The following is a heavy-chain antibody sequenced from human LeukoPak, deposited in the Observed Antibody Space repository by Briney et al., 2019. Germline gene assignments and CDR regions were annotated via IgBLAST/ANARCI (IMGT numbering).Heavy chain of an antibody. CDR2: INAGNGNT. Sequence: ASVKVSCKASGYTFTSYAMHWVRQAPGQMLEWKGWINAGNGNTKYSQKFQGRVTVTRDTSASTAYMELSSLRSEDTAVYYCARSRAYCGGDCYSGGMDVWGQGTTVTVSS. V-gene: IGHV1-3*01. J-gene: IGHJ6*02. CDR3: ARSRAYCGGDCYSGGMDV. CDR1: GYTFTSYA. D-gene: IGHD2-21*02.